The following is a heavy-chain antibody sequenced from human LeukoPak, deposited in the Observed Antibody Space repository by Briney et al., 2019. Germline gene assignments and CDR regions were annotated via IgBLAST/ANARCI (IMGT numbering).Heavy chain of an antibody. CDR3: AKVPAGRTKHTIDP. Sequence: PGGSLRLSCAASGFTFSSYSMNWVRQAPGKGLEWVSSISSSSSYIYYADSVKGRFTISRDNAKNSLYLQMNSLRAEDTAVYYCAKVPAGRTKHTIDPWGQGTLVTVSS. CDR2: ISSSSSYI. D-gene: IGHD6-19*01. CDR1: GFTFSSYS. J-gene: IGHJ5*02. V-gene: IGHV3-21*04.